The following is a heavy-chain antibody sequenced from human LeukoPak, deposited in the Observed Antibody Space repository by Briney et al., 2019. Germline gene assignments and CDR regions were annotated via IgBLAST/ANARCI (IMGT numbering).Heavy chain of an antibody. Sequence: AGSLRLTCVASGFSIDNYALNWVRQAPGKGLEWVLLIIGSSGSTFYADSVKGPFTIATDKSKNTLYLQMNSLRAEDTAVYYCAKGAYDYIEIAYFDSWGQGSLVTVSS. D-gene: IGHD5-12*01. CDR3: AKGAYDYIEIAYFDS. CDR2: IIGSSGST. V-gene: IGHV3-23*01. CDR1: GFSIDNYA. J-gene: IGHJ4*02.